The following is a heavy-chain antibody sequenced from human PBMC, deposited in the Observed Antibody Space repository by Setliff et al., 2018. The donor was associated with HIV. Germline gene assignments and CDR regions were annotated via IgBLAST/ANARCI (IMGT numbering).Heavy chain of an antibody. J-gene: IGHJ5*02. CDR3: AKKTAAYTSGSWLHH. Sequence: GGSLRLSCASSGFTFSSYAMTWVRQAPGKGLECVAVISGSGGDTYYADSVKGRFVISREKSKSTLYLQMNSLRAEDTAVYYCAKKTAAYTSGSWLHHWGQGTLVTVSS. V-gene: IGHV3-23*01. CDR2: ISGSGGDT. D-gene: IGHD3-10*01. CDR1: GFTFSSYA.